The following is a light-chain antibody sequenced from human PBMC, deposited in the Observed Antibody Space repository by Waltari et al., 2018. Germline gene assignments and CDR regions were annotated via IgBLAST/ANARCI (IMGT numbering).Light chain of an antibody. J-gene: IGKJ1*01. CDR1: QSVSNM. V-gene: IGKV3-11*01. CDR2: DTS. CDR3: QQRSNWPPT. Sequence: EIVLTQSPGTLSLSQGERATLSCRASQSVSNMLACDQKKPGQAPRLLIYDTSNRATGIPARFSGSGSGTDFTLTISSLEPEDFAVYYCQQRSNWPPTFGQGTKVEI.